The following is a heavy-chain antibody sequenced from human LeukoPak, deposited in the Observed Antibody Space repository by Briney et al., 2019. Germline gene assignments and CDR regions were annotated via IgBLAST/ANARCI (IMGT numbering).Heavy chain of an antibody. CDR1: GGSFSGYY. V-gene: IGHV4-34*01. J-gene: IGHJ6*03. CDR2: INHSGST. CDR3: ARATSYSSSWYYYYYMDV. Sequence: SETLSLTCAVYGGSFSGYYWSWIRQPPGKGLEWIGEINHSGSTNYNPSLKSRVTISVDTSKNQFSRKLSSVTAADTAVYYCARATSYSSSWYYYYYMDVWGKGTTVTIS. D-gene: IGHD6-13*01.